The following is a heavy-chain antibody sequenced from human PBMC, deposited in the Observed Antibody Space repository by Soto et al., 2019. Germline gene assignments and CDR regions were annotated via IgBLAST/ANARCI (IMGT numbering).Heavy chain of an antibody. V-gene: IGHV4-31*03. J-gene: IGHJ4*02. D-gene: IGHD2-15*01. CDR3: AREHCSGGSCYFDY. CDR2: IYYSGST. Sequence: QVQLQESGPGLVKPSQTLSLTCTVSGGSISSGGYYWSWIRQHPGKGLEWIGYIYYSGSTYYNPSLKSRVTISVDTSKNQFSLKLSSVTAADTAVYYCAREHCSGGSCYFDYWGQGTLVTVSS. CDR1: GGSISSGGYY.